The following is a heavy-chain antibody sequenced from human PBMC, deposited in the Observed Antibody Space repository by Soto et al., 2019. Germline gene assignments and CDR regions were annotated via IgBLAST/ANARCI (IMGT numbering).Heavy chain of an antibody. J-gene: IGHJ5*02. CDR3: ARGVGDYSSYVWFDP. CDR2: INAGNGNT. D-gene: IGHD4-4*01. Sequence: QVPLVQSGAEVKKPGASVKVSCKASGYTFTSYAMHWVRQAPGQRLEWMGWINAGNGNTKYSQKFQGRVTITRDTSASAAYMELSSLRSEDTAVYYCARGVGDYSSYVWFDPWGQGTLVTVSS. V-gene: IGHV1-3*01. CDR1: GYTFTSYA.